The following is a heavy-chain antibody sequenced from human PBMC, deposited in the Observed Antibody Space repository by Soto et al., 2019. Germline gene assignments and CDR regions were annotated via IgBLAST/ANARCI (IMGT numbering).Heavy chain of an antibody. CDR1: GYTFTSYA. J-gene: IGHJ6*03. CDR3: ARDLKGGYYYYYMDV. CDR2: INAGNGNT. V-gene: IGHV1-3*01. Sequence: ASVKVSCKASGYTFTSYAMHWVRQAPGQRLEWMGWINAGNGNTKYSQKFQGRVTITRDTSASTAYMELSSLRSEDTAVYYCARDLKGGYYYYYMDVWGKGTTVTVSS.